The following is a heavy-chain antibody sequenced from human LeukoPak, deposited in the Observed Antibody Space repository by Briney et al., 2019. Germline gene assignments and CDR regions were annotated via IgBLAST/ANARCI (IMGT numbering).Heavy chain of an antibody. CDR3: ARGSIAAELNMDV. CDR2: IIPIFGTA. V-gene: IGHV1-69*06. J-gene: IGHJ6*03. CDR1: GGTFSSYA. Sequence: GASVKVSCKASGGTFSSYAISWVRQAPGQGLEWTGRIIPIFGTANYAQKFQGRVTITADKSTSTAYMELSSLRSEDTAVYYCARGSIAAELNMDVWGKGTTVTVSS. D-gene: IGHD6-13*01.